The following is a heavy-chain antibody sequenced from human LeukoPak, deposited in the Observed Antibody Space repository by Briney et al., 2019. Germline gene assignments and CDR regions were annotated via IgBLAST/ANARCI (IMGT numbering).Heavy chain of an antibody. D-gene: IGHD5-12*01. CDR1: GFIFSDSY. Sequence: GGSLTLSCAASGFIFSDSYMSWIRQAPGKGREWVSYISGSSNDINYAGSVKGPFTVSRDNSKRTLYLQMNSLRSEDTAVYYCAKEGLRFFDFWGQGTLVTVSS. J-gene: IGHJ4*02. CDR3: AKEGLRFFDF. CDR2: ISGSSNDI. V-gene: IGHV3-11*06.